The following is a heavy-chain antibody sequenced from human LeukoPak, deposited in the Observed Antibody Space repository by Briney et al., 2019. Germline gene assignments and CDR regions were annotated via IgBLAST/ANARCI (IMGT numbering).Heavy chain of an antibody. CDR2: ISYDGSNK. D-gene: IGHD2-21*02. Sequence: PGRSLRLSCAASGFTFSSYAMHWVRQAPGKGLEWVAVISYDGSNKYYADSVKGRFTISRDNSKSTVYLQMNSLRVEDAAVYYCSKDLTPGFRGDLDPWGQGTLVTVSS. CDR1: GFTFSSYA. CDR3: SKDLTPGFRGDLDP. V-gene: IGHV3-30-3*01. J-gene: IGHJ5*02.